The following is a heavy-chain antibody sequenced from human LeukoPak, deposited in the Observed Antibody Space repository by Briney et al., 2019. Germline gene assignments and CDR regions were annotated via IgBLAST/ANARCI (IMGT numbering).Heavy chain of an antibody. CDR2: ITSSGITI. J-gene: IGHJ4*02. D-gene: IGHD1-26*01. CDR3: ARGLVGARWYYFDY. CDR1: GFTFSDYY. V-gene: IGHV3-11*01. Sequence: GGSLRLSCAASGFTFSDYYMSWIRQAPGKGLEWVSYITSSGITIYYADSVKGRFTISRDNAKNSLYLQMNSLRAEDTAVYYCARGLVGARWYYFDYWGQGTLVTVSS.